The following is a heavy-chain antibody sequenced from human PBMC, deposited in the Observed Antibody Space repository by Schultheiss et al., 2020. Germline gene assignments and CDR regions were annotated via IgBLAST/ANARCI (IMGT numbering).Heavy chain of an antibody. J-gene: IGHJ6*02. CDR2: ISGSGGST. V-gene: IGHV3-23*01. Sequence: GGSLRLSCAASGFTVSSNYMSWVRQAPGKGLEWVSAISGSGGSTYYADSVKGRFTISRDNSKNTLYLQMNSLRAGDTAVYYCARVGERSISSSHYYYGMDVWGQGTTVTVSS. D-gene: IGHD6-6*01. CDR1: GFTVSSNY. CDR3: ARVGERSISSSHYYYGMDV.